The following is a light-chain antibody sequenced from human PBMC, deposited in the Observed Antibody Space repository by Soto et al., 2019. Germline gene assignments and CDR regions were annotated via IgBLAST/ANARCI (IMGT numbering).Light chain of an antibody. CDR2: DAP. CDR1: QSVSSD. Sequence: EIVLTQSPATLSLSPGERATFSCRASQSVSSDLVWYQQKPGQAHRLLIYDAPNRATGIPARFSGSGSGTDFTLTISSLEPEDFAVYDCLQDINYPWTFGQGTKVEIK. CDR3: LQDINYPWT. V-gene: IGKV3-11*01. J-gene: IGKJ1*01.